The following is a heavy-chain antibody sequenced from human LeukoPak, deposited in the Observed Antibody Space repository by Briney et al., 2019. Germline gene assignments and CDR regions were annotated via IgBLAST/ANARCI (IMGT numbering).Heavy chain of an antibody. CDR3: TIYSGSFPDAIDI. V-gene: IGHV3-73*01. CDR1: GFTFSGSA. CDR2: IRSKANSFAT. J-gene: IGHJ3*02. Sequence: QPGGSLRLSCAASGFTFSGSAMHWVRQASGKGLEWVGHIRSKANSFATAYGVSVKGRFAISRDDSKNTAYLQMSSLKTEDTAVYYCTIYSGSFPDAIDIWGQGTMVTVSS. D-gene: IGHD1-26*01.